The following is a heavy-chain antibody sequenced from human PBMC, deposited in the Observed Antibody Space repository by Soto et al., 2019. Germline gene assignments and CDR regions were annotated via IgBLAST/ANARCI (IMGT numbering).Heavy chain of an antibody. D-gene: IGHD3-22*01. Sequence: ASETLSLTCTVSGGSISSGGYYWSWIRQHPGKGLEWIGYIYYSGSTYYNPSLKSRVTISVDTSKNQFSLKLSSVTAADTAVYYCARDSPVYYYDSSGYYSHRCFDHWGQGTLVTVSS. CDR1: GGSISSGGYY. V-gene: IGHV4-31*03. J-gene: IGHJ4*02. CDR3: ARDSPVYYYDSSGYYSHRCFDH. CDR2: IYYSGST.